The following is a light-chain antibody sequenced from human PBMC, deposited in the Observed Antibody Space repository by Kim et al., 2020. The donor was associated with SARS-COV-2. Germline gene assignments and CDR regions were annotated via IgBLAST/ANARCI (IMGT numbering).Light chain of an antibody. CDR3: SSKTTFTTMV. Sequence: GQSFTISCTGTSGDVGAYAYVSWYQQHPGKAPRLLIYDVNTRPSGVSSRFSGSESGNTASLTISGLQAEDEADYYCSSKTTFTTMVFGGGTQLTVL. V-gene: IGLV2-14*03. CDR1: SGDVGAYAY. J-gene: IGLJ2*01. CDR2: DVN.